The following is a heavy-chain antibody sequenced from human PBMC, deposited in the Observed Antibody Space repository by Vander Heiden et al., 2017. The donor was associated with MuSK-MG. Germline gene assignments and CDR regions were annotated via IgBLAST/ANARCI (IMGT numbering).Heavy chain of an antibody. CDR3: ATLYNWIYPEKPYLYGMDV. CDR2: IWHDGRST. J-gene: IGHJ6*02. Sequence: QVQLVESGGAVVQPGRCLRLSCAASGFTFSSYGLHWVRQAPGKGLEWVAFIWHDGRSTYYADSVKGRFTISRDNSKNTLYLQMQSLRAEDTAVYYCATLYNWIYPEKPYLYGMDVWGQGTTVTVSS. CDR1: GFTFSSYG. V-gene: IGHV3-33*03. D-gene: IGHD1-1*01.